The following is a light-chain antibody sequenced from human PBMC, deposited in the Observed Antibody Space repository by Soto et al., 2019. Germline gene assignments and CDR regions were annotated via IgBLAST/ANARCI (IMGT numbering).Light chain of an antibody. J-gene: IGLJ3*02. CDR3: GSYTSSSWGV. V-gene: IGLV2-14*01. CDR2: DVS. CDR1: SSDVGGYNY. Sequence: QSALTQPASVSGSPGQSITISCTGTSSDVGGYNYVSWYQQHPGKAPKLMIYDVSNRPSGVSNRFSGSKSGNTASLTISGLQAEDEADYYCGSYTSSSWGVFGGGTQLTVL.